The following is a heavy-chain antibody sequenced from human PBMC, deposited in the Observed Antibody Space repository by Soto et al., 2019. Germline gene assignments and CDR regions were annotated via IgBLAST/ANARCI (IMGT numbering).Heavy chain of an antibody. D-gene: IGHD6-25*01. CDR3: SREAADPYYFDY. CDR1: GYTFTIYS. J-gene: IGHJ4*02. V-gene: IGHV1-46*03. Sequence: QVQLVQSGAEVKKPGASVKVSCKTSGYTFTIYSMHWVRQAPGQGLEWMGIINPSGGGTTYAQKFQGRVTMTRDTSTSTVYMELGSLRSEDTAVYYCSREAADPYYFDYWGQGTLVTVSS. CDR2: INPSGGGT.